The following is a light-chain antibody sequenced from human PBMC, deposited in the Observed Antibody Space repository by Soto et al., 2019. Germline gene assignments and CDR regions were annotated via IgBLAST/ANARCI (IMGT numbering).Light chain of an antibody. CDR1: SSNIGGNS. J-gene: IGLJ3*02. CDR2: DDN. Sequence: QSVMTQPPSVSAAPGQKVTISCSGSSSNIGGNSVSWYQQLPGTAPKLIIYDDNKRPSGIPDRFSGSKSGTSATLGITGFQTGDEADYYCAAWDDSLNGPVFGGGTQLTVL. CDR3: AAWDDSLNGPV. V-gene: IGLV1-51*01.